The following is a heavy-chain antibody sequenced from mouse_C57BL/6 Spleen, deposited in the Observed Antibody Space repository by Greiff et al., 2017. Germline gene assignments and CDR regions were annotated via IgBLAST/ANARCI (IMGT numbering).Heavy chain of an antibody. CDR3: AGERGGDY. CDR1: GFTFSSYG. Sequence: DVKLQESGGDLVKPGGSLKLSCAASGFTFSSYGMSWVRQTPDKRLAWVATISSGGSFTYYPDTVKGRFTISRDNAKNTLYLQMSSLKSEDTAMYYYAGERGGDYWGQGTTLTVSS. J-gene: IGHJ2*01. V-gene: IGHV5-6*02. CDR2: ISSGGSFT.